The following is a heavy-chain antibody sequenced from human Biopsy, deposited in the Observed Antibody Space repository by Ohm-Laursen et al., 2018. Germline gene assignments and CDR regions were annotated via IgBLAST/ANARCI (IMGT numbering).Heavy chain of an antibody. J-gene: IGHJ4*02. CDR2: MNPKSGKT. V-gene: IGHV1-8*01. D-gene: IGHD1-26*01. CDR3: AIEGGTYSKPFDY. CDR1: GYTFISYD. Sequence: GASVKASCQASGYTFISYDIDWARQATGQGLGWKGWMNPKSGKTGYAQKFKGRVTMTTNTTVNTPYMELSSLTFEDTAVYYCAIEGGTYSKPFDYWGQGSQVIVSS.